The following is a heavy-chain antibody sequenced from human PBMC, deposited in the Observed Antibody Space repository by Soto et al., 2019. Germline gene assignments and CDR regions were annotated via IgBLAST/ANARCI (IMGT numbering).Heavy chain of an antibody. D-gene: IGHD1-26*01. CDR3: ARARAVATRDWFDS. J-gene: IGHJ5*01. CDR1: IVSMYSGGYD. V-gene: IGHV4-31*03. Sequence: SEALSVTCTVSIVSMYSGGYDWSWLRQHRGKGLESIGLLYYSGTSYYNPSLQSRVTIFVDPSKNQFSLRLTSVTAADTAVYYCARARAVATRDWFDSWGQGALVTVSS. CDR2: LYYSGTS.